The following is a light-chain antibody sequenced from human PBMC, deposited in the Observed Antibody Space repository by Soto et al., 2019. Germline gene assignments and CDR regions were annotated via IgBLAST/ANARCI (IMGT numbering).Light chain of an antibody. V-gene: IGLV2-8*01. Sequence: QSALTQPPSASGSLGQSVTISCTGTSSDVGGYNYVSWHQQHPGKAPKLMIYEVTKRPSGVPDRFSGSKSGNTAALTVYAIQAEDEADYYCSSFEVGGNPVLFVGGTQLTVL. CDR1: SSDVGGYNY. CDR3: SSFEVGGNPVL. CDR2: EVT. J-gene: IGLJ2*01.